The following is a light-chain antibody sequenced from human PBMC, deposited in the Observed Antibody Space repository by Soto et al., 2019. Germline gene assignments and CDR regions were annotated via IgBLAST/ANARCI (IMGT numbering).Light chain of an antibody. CDR1: SSNIGAGYD. Sequence: QPVLTQPPSVSGAPGQRVTISCTGSSSNIGAGYDVHWYQQLPGTAPKLLIYGNSNRPSGVPDRFSGSKSRTSASLAITGLQAEDEADYYCQSYDSSLSGSRVFGTGTKVTVL. CDR2: GNS. V-gene: IGLV1-40*01. J-gene: IGLJ1*01. CDR3: QSYDSSLSGSRV.